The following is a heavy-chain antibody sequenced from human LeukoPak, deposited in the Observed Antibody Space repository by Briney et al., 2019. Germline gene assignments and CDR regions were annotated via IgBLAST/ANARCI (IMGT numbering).Heavy chain of an antibody. CDR3: ARDKRRFDK. CDR2: INHSGST. V-gene: IGHV4-34*01. J-gene: IGHJ4*02. CDR1: GGSFSGYY. Sequence: SETLSLTCAVYGGSFSGYYWSWIRQPPGKGLEWIGEINHSGSTNYNPSLKSRVTISVDTSKNQFSLKLSSVTAADTAVYYCARDKRRFDKWGQGTLVAVSS.